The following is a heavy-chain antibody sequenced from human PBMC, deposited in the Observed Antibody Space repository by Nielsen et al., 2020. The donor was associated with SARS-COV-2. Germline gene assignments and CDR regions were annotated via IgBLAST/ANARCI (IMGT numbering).Heavy chain of an antibody. CDR1: GGSISSGDYY. CDR3: ARGYYDFWSGYQPNFDY. CDR2: IYYSGST. D-gene: IGHD3-3*01. V-gene: IGHV4-30-4*01. J-gene: IGHJ4*02. Sequence: SETLSLTCTVSGGSISSGDYYWSWIRQPPGKGLEWIGYIYYSGSTYYNPSRKSRVTISVDTSKNQFSLKLSSVTAADTAVYYCARGYYDFWSGYQPNFDYWGQGTLVTVSS.